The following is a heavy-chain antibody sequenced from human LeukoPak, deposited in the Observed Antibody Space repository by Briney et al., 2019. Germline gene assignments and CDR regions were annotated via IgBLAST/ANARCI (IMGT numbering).Heavy chain of an antibody. CDR1: GFTVGRYS. CDR3: AQIYYGSGSFDY. V-gene: IGHV3-30-3*01. Sequence: GRSLRLSCAASGFTVGRYSMHWVRQAPGKGLEWVAVISYDGSNKYYADSVKGRFTISRDNSKNTLYLQMNSLRAEDTAVYYCAQIYYGSGSFDYWGQGTLVTVSS. D-gene: IGHD3-10*01. CDR2: ISYDGSNK. J-gene: IGHJ4*02.